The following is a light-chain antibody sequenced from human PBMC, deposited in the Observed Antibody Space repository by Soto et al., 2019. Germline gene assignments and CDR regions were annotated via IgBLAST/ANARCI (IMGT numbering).Light chain of an antibody. J-gene: IGKJ1*01. CDR3: QQYGSSPRT. CDR2: GAS. CDR1: QSVSSSY. V-gene: IGKV3-20*01. Sequence: EIVLPQSPGTLSLSPGERATLSCRASQSVSSSYLDWYQQKPGQAPRILIYGASSRATGIPDRFSGSASGTDFTLTISRLQPEDFAAYYGQQYGSSPRTFGQGTKVEIK.